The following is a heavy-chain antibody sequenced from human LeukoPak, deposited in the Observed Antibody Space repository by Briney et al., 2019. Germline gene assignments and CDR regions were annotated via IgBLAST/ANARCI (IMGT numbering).Heavy chain of an antibody. D-gene: IGHD6-6*01. CDR1: GYTFSNYC. V-gene: IGHV1-46*01. CDR2: FNPTYDIP. Sequence: ASVKVSCKASGYTFSNYCMHWVRQAPGQGLEWMGIFNPTYDIPIYAQTFEGRVTMTRDMSTSTVYMELSSLRSEDTAVYYCARTSIAARGGYYYYYYMDVWGKGTTVTVSS. CDR3: ARTSIAARGGYYYYYYMDV. J-gene: IGHJ6*03.